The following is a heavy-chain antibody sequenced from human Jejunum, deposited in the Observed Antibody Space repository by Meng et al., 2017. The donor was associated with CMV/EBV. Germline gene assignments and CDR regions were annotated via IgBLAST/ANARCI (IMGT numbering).Heavy chain of an antibody. D-gene: IGHD3-3*01. V-gene: IGHV3-21*06. Sequence: SGFTLSTDMMNWVRQAPGKGLEWVSSISNSGNYIYYADSVKGRFTISRDNAKNLVYLQMNSLRGEDTAVYYCARGNDFRYGMDVWGQGTTVTVSS. CDR3: ARGNDFRYGMDV. J-gene: IGHJ6*02. CDR1: GFTLSTDM. CDR2: ISNSGNYI.